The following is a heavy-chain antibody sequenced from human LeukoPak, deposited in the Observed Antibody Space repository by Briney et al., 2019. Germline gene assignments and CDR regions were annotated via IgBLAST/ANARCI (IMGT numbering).Heavy chain of an antibody. CDR1: GFTFRSYG. V-gene: IGHV3-30*18. CDR2: ISYDGSNK. CDR3: AKDCCGGDCYPDY. D-gene: IGHD2-21*02. J-gene: IGHJ4*02. Sequence: GRSLRLSCAASGFTFRSYGMHWVRQAPGKGLEWVAVISYDGSNKYYADSVKGRFTISRDNSKNTLYLQMNSLRAEDTAVYCCAKDCCGGDCYPDYWGQGTLVTVSS.